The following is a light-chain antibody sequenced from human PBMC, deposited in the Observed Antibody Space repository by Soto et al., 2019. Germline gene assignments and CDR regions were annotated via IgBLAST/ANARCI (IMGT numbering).Light chain of an antibody. CDR3: QQFNSQPFT. V-gene: IGKV1-9*01. CDR2: AAS. J-gene: IGKJ4*01. Sequence: IQLTQSPSSLSASVGDRVTITCRASQGISSYLAWYQQKPGKVPKLLISAASTLRSGVPSRFSGSGSGTDFTLSISSLQPEDFATYYCQQFNSQPFTFGGGTKVDIK. CDR1: QGISSY.